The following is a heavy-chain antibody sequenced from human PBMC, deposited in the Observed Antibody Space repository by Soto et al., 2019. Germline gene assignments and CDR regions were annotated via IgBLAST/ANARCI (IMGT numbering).Heavy chain of an antibody. D-gene: IGHD1-7*01. CDR1: GFIFSDFA. CDR2: ISANGQGI. J-gene: IGHJ4*02. CDR3: AKDRNYPRDQFHY. Sequence: GGSLRLSCAASGFIFSDFAMHWVRQAPGKGLEWVSAISANGQGIYYADSVRGRFTISRDNSKNTIFLHMDSLRAEDTAVYYCAKDRNYPRDQFHYWGQGTLVTVSS. V-gene: IGHV3-23*01.